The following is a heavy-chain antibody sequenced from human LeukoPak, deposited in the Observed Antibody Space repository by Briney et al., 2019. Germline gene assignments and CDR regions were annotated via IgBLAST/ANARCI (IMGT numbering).Heavy chain of an antibody. Sequence: SVKVSCKASGGTFSSYAISWVRQAPGQGLEWMGGIIPIFGTANYAQKFQGRVTITADESTSTAYMELSSLRSEDTAVYYCARMGSGYRAYFDYWGQGTLVTVSS. D-gene: IGHD3-22*01. J-gene: IGHJ4*02. CDR1: GGTFSSYA. CDR3: ARMGSGYRAYFDY. V-gene: IGHV1-69*01. CDR2: IIPIFGTA.